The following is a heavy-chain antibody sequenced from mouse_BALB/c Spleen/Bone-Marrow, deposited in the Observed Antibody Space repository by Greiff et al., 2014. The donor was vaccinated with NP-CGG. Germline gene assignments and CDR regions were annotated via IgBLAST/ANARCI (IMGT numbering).Heavy chain of an antibody. CDR1: GYTFTSYW. Sequence: QVHVKQSGAELVKPGASVKLSCKASGYTFTSYWMHWVKQRPGQGLEWIGEIDPSDSYTNYNQKFKGKATLTVDKSSSTAYMQRSSLTSEDSAVYYCAITTVVATGDYWGQGTTLTVSS. CDR2: IDPSDSYT. CDR3: AITTVVATGDY. D-gene: IGHD1-1*01. J-gene: IGHJ2*01. V-gene: IGHV1-69*02.